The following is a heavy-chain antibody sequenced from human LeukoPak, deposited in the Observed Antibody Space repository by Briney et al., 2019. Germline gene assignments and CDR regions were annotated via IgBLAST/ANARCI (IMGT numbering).Heavy chain of an antibody. CDR1: GGTFSSYA. CDR3: ARDLRRIGSGHYYYYYMDV. D-gene: IGHD2-15*01. V-gene: IGHV1-69*05. Sequence: SVKVSCKASGGTFSSYAISWVRQAPGQGLEWMGGIIPIFGTANYAQKFQGRVTITTDESTSTAYMELSSLRSEDTAVYYCARDLRRIGSGHYYYYYMDVWGKGTTVTVSS. CDR2: IIPIFGTA. J-gene: IGHJ6*03.